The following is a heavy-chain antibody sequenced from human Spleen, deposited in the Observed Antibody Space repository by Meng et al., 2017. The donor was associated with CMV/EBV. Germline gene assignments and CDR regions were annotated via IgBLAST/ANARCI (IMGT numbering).Heavy chain of an antibody. CDR2: IKQDVSER. J-gene: IGHJ3*02. Sequence: GGSLRLSCAVSGFTFRSYWMSWFRQAPGKGLEWVANIKQDVSERYYVGSVKGRFTISRDNAENSVFLQMNSLRAEDTAVYYCARRWADYDAFDIWGQGTMVTVSS. V-gene: IGHV3-7*01. CDR3: ARRWADYDAFDI. D-gene: IGHD5-12*01. CDR1: GFTFRSYW.